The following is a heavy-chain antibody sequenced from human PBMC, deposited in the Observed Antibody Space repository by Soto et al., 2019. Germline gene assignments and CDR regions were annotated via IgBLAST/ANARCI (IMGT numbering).Heavy chain of an antibody. J-gene: IGHJ4*02. CDR1: GGSISSGDYY. V-gene: IGHV4-30-4*01. D-gene: IGHD2-21*02. CDR2: IYYSGST. Sequence: QVQLQESGPGLVKPSQTLSLTCTVSGGSISSGDYYWSWIRQPPGKGLEWIGYIYYSGSTYYNPSLKSRVTISVDTSKNQFSLKLSSVTAADTAVYYCASKLYCGGDCYSPPFDYWGQGTLVTVSS. CDR3: ASKLYCGGDCYSPPFDY.